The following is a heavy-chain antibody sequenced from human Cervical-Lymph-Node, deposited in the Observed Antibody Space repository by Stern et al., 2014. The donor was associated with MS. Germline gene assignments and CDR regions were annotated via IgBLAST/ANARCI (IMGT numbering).Heavy chain of an antibody. Sequence: QVQLVESGGGLVKPGGSLRLSCAASRFTFSDYYMSWIRQAPGKGLEWVSYISSGGTPIYYADSVKGRFTISRDNAKNSLYLQINSLRAEDTAVYYCARDKGYYDNSGYFQSHYYYGLDVWGQGTTVTVSS. D-gene: IGHD3-22*01. CDR1: RFTFSDYY. CDR2: ISSGGTPI. CDR3: ARDKGYYDNSGYFQSHYYYGLDV. J-gene: IGHJ6*02. V-gene: IGHV3-11*01.